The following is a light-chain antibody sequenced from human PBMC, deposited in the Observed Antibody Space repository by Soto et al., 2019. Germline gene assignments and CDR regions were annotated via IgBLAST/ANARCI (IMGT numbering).Light chain of an antibody. Sequence: DNQMTQSPATLSASVGDRVTITCRASQSISSWLAWYEHKPGKAPKLLIYTTANLESGVPSRFSGSGSGTQLSLTISSLHPNDFAPYYCKQYKSFSLTFGGGTKVDIK. J-gene: IGKJ4*01. CDR1: QSISSW. CDR2: TTA. CDR3: KQYKSFSLT. V-gene: IGKV1-5*03.